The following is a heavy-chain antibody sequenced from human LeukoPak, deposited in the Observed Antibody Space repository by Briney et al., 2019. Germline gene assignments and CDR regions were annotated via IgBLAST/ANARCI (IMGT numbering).Heavy chain of an antibody. CDR2: IKQDGSKK. Sequence: GGSLRLSCAASGFTFSSYVMSWVRQAPGKGLEWVANIKQDGSKKSYVDSVKGRFTISRDNAKNSLYLQMNSLRAEDTAIYYCTRVGYVDEGIDYWGQGTLVTVS. D-gene: IGHD4-17*01. CDR3: TRVGYVDEGIDY. V-gene: IGHV3-7*04. CDR1: GFTFSSYV. J-gene: IGHJ4*02.